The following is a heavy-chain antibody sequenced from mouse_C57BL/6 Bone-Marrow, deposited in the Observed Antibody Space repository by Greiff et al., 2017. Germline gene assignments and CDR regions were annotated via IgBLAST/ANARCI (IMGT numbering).Heavy chain of an antibody. CDR1: GFTFSDYG. Sequence: DVMLVESGGGLVQPGGSLKLSCAASGFTFSDYGMAWVRQAPRKGPEWVAFISNLAYSIYYADTVKGRFTISRENAKNTLYLEMSSLRSEDTAMYYCARDYYGSGFAYWGQGTMVTVSA. CDR3: ARDYYGSGFAY. V-gene: IGHV5-15*01. J-gene: IGHJ3*01. D-gene: IGHD1-1*01. CDR2: ISNLAYSI.